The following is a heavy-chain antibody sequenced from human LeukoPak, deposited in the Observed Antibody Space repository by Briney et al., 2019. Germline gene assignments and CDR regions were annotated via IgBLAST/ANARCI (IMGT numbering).Heavy chain of an antibody. J-gene: IGHJ4*02. CDR3: ARGDPEYFDY. Sequence: SETLSLTCTVSGGSISSHYWNWIRQPPGKGLEWIGYIYYYGSTDYNPSLKSRLTISLDTPKNQFSLKLSSVTAADTAVYFCARGDPEYFDYWGQGTLVTVSS. V-gene: IGHV4-59*11. D-gene: IGHD1-26*01. CDR1: GGSISSHY. CDR2: IYYYGST.